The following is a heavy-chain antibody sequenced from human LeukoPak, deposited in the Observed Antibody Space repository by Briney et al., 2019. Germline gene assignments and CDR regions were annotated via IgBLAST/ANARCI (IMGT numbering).Heavy chain of an antibody. CDR2: IKSDASSS. CDR3: VRDLDLGGYSSFEY. Sequence: GGSLRLSCEASAFTFSDAWMTWVRQAPGKGLVWVSRIKSDASSSTYADSVKGRFTISRDNAKNSLYLQMNTLRAEDTAVYYCVRDLDLGGYSSFEYWGQGTLVTVSS. J-gene: IGHJ4*02. V-gene: IGHV3-74*01. D-gene: IGHD4-23*01. CDR1: AFTFSDAW.